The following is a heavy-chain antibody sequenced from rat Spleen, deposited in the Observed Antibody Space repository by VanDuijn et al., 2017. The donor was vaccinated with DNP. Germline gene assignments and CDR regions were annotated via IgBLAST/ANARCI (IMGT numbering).Heavy chain of an antibody. CDR1: GFSLTSYG. J-gene: IGHJ3*01. Sequence: QVQLKESGPGLVQPSQTLSLTCTVSGFSLTSYGVRWVRQPPGEGLEWVGTIWSGGSTDYNSALESRLSISRDNSKSQVLLKMSSLQTEDTGMYFCASGNNFGIAYWGQGTLVTVSS. V-gene: IGHV2-16*01. CDR2: IWSGGST. CDR3: ASGNNFGIAY. D-gene: IGHD1-11*01.